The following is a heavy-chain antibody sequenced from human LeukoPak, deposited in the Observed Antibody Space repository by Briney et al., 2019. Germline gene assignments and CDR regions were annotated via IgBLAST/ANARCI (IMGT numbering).Heavy chain of an antibody. D-gene: IGHD3-22*01. CDR1: GYSFTSCW. J-gene: IGHJ4*02. CDR2: IYPGDSDT. CDR3: ARLALRAYYYDSSGYYLDY. Sequence: GESLKISCKGSGYSFTSCWIGWVRQMPGKGLEWMGIIYPGDSDTRYSPSFQGQVTISADKSISTAYLQWSSLKASDTAMYYCARLALRAYYYDSSGYYLDYWGQGTLVTVSS. V-gene: IGHV5-51*01.